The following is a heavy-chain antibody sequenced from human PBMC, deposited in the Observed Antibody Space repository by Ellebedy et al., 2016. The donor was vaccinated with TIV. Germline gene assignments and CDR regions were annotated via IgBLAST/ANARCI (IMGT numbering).Heavy chain of an antibody. CDR2: IYYSGST. D-gene: IGHD2-15*01. J-gene: IGHJ4*02. CDR3: ATGRLVVPATQSKFFDY. CDR1: GGSISSGGYY. Sequence: MPSETLSLTCTVSGGSISSGGYYWSWIRQHPGKGLEWIGYIYYSGSTYYNPSLKSRVTISVDTSKNQFSLKLSSLTAADTAVYYFATGRLVVPATQSKFFDYWGRGTLVTASS. V-gene: IGHV4-31*03.